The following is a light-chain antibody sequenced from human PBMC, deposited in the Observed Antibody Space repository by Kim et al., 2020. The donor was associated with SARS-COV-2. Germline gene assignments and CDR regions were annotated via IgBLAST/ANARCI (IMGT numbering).Light chain of an antibody. CDR3: MQATQFPRT. CDR2: KIS. V-gene: IGKV2-24*01. J-gene: IGKJ2*01. CDR1: QSLVHGNGNTY. Sequence: DIVMTQTPLSSLVTLGQPASISCRSSQSLVHGNGNTYLSWLHQRPGQPPRLLIYKISSRFSAVPDRFSGSGAGTYFTLTINRVEAEDVGVYYCMQATQFPRTFGQGTKLEI.